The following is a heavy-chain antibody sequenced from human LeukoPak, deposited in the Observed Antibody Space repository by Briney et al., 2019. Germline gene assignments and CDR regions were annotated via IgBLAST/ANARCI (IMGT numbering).Heavy chain of an antibody. CDR3: AKDGSGSFDYFDY. J-gene: IGHJ4*02. CDR2: ISYDGNNK. D-gene: IGHD3-10*01. Sequence: GRSLRLSCAASGFTFSGHGMHWVRQAPGKGLEWVAVISYDGNNKYYADSVEGRFTISRDNSKNTLYLQMNSLRGEDTAVYYCAKDGSGSFDYFDYWGQGTLVTVSS. CDR1: GFTFSGHG. V-gene: IGHV3-30*18.